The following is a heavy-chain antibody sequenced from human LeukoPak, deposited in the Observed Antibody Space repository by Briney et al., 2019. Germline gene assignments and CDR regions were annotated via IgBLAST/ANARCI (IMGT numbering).Heavy chain of an antibody. CDR2: ISSSGTTI. Sequence: GGSLRLSCAASGFTFSSYDMNWVRQAPGKGLEWVSFISSSGTTIDYADSVKGRFTISRDNTKNSLYLQMNSLRVEDTAIYHRPRSFDIWGQGTMVTVSP. CDR1: GFTFSSYD. V-gene: IGHV3-48*03. J-gene: IGHJ3*02. CDR3: PRSFDI.